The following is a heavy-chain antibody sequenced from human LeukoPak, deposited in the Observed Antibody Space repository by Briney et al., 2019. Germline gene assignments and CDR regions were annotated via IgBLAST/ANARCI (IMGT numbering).Heavy chain of an antibody. CDR3: ATVPNYSSGYYLDY. J-gene: IGHJ4*02. D-gene: IGHD3-22*01. V-gene: IGHV4-34*01. CDR1: GGSFSGYY. CDR2: INHSGST. Sequence: SETLSLTCAVYGGSFSGYYWSWIRQPPGKGLEWIGEINHSGSTNYNPSLKSRVTISVDTSKNQFSLKLSSVTAADTAVYYCATVPNYSSGYYLDYWGQGTLVTVSS.